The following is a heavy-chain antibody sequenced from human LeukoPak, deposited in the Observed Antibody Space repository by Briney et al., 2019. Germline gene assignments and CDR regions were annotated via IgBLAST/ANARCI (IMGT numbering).Heavy chain of an antibody. CDR1: GFTFSSYG. J-gene: IGHJ4*02. V-gene: IGHV3-30*18. D-gene: IGHD1-26*01. Sequence: GRSLGLSCAASGFTFSSYGMHWVRQAPGKGLEWVAVISYDGSNKYYADSVKGRFTISRDNSKNTLYLQMNSLRAEDTAVYYCAKSGEELAFDYWGQGTLVTVSS. CDR2: ISYDGSNK. CDR3: AKSGEELAFDY.